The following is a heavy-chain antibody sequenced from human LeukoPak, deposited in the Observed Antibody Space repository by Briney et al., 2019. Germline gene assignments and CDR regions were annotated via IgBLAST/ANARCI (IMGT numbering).Heavy chain of an antibody. D-gene: IGHD3-10*01. J-gene: IGHJ4*02. Sequence: PGGSLRLSCAASGFSVSTNYMSWVRQAPGKGLEWVSVIHGDETTYYADSVKDRFTVSRDDSKNTVYLQMNSLRPEDTAVYYCAKGAHITMVRGALENLGQGTLVTVSS. CDR2: IHGDETT. CDR1: GFSVSTNY. CDR3: AKGAHITMVRGALEN. V-gene: IGHV3-66*02.